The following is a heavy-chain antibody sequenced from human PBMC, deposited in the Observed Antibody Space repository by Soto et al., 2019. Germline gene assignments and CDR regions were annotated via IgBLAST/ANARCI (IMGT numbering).Heavy chain of an antibody. Sequence: EVQLVESGGNLVQPGGSLRLSCAASGFTFSNFEMHWVRQAPGKGLEWVSYINTAGSTKYYAESVKGRFTISRDNARTSLFLQMNSLRAEDTAVYYCARAECSSPDCLTAYYSYGLDVWGQGSTVTVSS. CDR2: INTAGSTK. D-gene: IGHD3-9*01. J-gene: IGHJ6*02. V-gene: IGHV3-48*03. CDR3: ARAECSSPDCLTAYYSYGLDV. CDR1: GFTFSNFE.